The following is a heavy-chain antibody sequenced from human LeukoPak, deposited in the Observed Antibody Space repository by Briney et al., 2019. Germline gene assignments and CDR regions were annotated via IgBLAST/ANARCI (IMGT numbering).Heavy chain of an antibody. CDR3: AKGNGEAPWSVIGVFDY. Sequence: GGSLRLSCAASGFTFSSYAMSWVRQAPGKGLEWVSAISGSGGSTYYADSVKGRFTISRDNSKNTLYLQMNSLRAEDTALYYCAKGNGEAPWSVIGVFDYWGQGTLVTVSS. CDR1: GFTFSSYA. J-gene: IGHJ4*02. V-gene: IGHV3-23*01. CDR2: ISGSGGST. D-gene: IGHD2-8*01.